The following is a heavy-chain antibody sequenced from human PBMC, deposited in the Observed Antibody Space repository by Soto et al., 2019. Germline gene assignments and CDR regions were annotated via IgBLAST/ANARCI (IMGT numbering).Heavy chain of an antibody. J-gene: IGHJ6*03. CDR2: IYYSGST. Sequence: SETLSLTCTVSGGSISSYYWSWIRQPPGKGLEWIGYIYYSGSTNYNPSLKSRVTISVDTSKNQFSLKLSSVTAADTAVYYCGRRPHYYYYMDVWGKGTTVTVSS. CDR1: GGSISSYY. V-gene: IGHV4-59*08. CDR3: GRRPHYYYYMDV.